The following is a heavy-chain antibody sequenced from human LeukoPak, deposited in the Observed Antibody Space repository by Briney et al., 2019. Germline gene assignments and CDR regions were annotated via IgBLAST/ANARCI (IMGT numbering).Heavy chain of an antibody. D-gene: IGHD2-15*01. CDR2: INHSGST. J-gene: IGHJ4*02. CDR3: ARGIVVAAKFYFDY. V-gene: IGHV4-34*01. CDR1: GGSFSGYY. Sequence: SETLSLTCAVYGGSFSGYYWGWIRQPPGKGLEWIGEINHSGSTNYNPSLKSRVTISVDTSKNQFSLKLSSVTAADTAVYYCARGIVVAAKFYFDYWGQGTLVTVSS.